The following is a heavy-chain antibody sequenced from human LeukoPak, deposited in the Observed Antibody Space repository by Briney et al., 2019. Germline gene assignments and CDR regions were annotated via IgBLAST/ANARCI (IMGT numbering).Heavy chain of an antibody. CDR2: IGAYDGKT. J-gene: IGHJ5*02. D-gene: IGHD3-3*01. CDR1: GYTFTTYA. V-gene: IGHV1-18*01. Sequence: ASVKVSCKASGYTFTTYAISWVRQAPGQGLEWMGWIGAYDGKTNYAQEFQGRVTVTTDTSTSTAYMELRSLTSDDTAVYYCARVRDFWSGHYNWFDPWGQGTLVTVSS. CDR3: ARVRDFWSGHYNWFDP.